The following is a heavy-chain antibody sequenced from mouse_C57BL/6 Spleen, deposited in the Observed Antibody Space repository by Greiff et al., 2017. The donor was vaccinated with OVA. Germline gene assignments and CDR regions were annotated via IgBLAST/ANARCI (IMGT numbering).Heavy chain of an antibody. CDR3: ARLDSSVFDY. V-gene: IGHV5-16*01. CDR1: GFTFSDYY. Sequence: EVKLVESEGGLVQPGSSMKLSCTASGFTFSDYYMAWVRQVPEKGLEWVANINYDGSSTYYLDSLKSRFIISRDNAKNILYLQMSSLKSEDTATYYCARLDSSVFDYWGQGTTLTVSS. D-gene: IGHD3-2*02. CDR2: INYDGSST. J-gene: IGHJ2*01.